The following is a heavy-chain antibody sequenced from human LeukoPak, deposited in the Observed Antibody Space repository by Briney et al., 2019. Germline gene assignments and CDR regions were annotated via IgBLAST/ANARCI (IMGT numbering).Heavy chain of an antibody. J-gene: IGHJ4*02. CDR2: ISGSRTST. CDR3: AKGAKWELPLDY. V-gene: IGHV3-23*01. Sequence: GGSLRLSCAASGFAFSSYAMSWVRQAPGKGLEWVSAISGSRTSTYYADSVKGRFTISRDNSKNTLYLQMNSQRAEDTAVYYCAKGAKWELPLDYWGQGTLVTVSS. CDR1: GFAFSSYA. D-gene: IGHD1-26*01.